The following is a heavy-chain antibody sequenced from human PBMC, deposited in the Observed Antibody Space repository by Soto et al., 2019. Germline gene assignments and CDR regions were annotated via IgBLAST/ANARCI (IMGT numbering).Heavy chain of an antibody. Sequence: PCRCTGLACASCGLTVNNAWMSGVWESTGKGLEWGGRIKSKTDGGTTDYATAVKGRFTSSRGDSNSTLYLQMNILKTEDTAVCYCTRGLLESDRDFGYWGQATMV. CDR3: TRGLLESDRDFGY. J-gene: IGHJ4*02. CDR1: GLTVNNAW. CDR2: IKSKTDGGTT. V-gene: IGHV3-15*01. D-gene: IGHD3-3*01.